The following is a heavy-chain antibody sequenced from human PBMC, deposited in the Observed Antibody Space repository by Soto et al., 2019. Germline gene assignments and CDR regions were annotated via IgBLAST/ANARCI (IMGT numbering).Heavy chain of an antibody. V-gene: IGHV4-28*01. D-gene: IGHD6-19*01. CDR3: ERMAVTTFYYYAMDV. CDR2: ITHGGST. Sequence: PSETLSLTCGVYGYSIRSSDWWGWIRQPPGKGLEWIGYITHGGSTNYNPSLKRRVTMSVDPSKNQFSLNLTSVTAVDTAVYYCERMAVTTFYYYAMDVWGQGTKVTVSS. CDR1: GYSIRSSDW. J-gene: IGHJ6*02.